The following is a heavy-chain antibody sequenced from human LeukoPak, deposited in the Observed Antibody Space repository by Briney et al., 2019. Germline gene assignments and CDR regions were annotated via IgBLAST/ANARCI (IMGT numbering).Heavy chain of an antibody. CDR3: ARVGVLDTAMPIYYFDY. V-gene: IGHV4-34*01. D-gene: IGHD5-18*01. CDR2: INHSGST. J-gene: IGHJ4*02. Sequence: PSETLSLTCAVYGGSFSGYYWSWIRQPPGKGLEWIGEINHSGSTNYNPSLKSRVTISVDTSKHQFSLKLSSVTAADTAVYYCARVGVLDTAMPIYYFDYWGQGTLVTVSS. CDR1: GGSFSGYY.